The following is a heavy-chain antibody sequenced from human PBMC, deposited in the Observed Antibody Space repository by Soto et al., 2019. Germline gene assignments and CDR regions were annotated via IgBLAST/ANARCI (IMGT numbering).Heavy chain of an antibody. D-gene: IGHD4-4*01. CDR1: GSTFSSYA. V-gene: IGHV1-69*01. CDR3: ARARGLTGMDDYMDGFDI. CDR2: IVPLFGTA. Sequence: QMQLVQSGAEVKMPGSSMKVSCKALGSTFSSYALSWVRQAPGQGLEWMGGIVPLFGTANYAHNFQGRATFTADESLTTAYLELTSLNSDDTAVYYCARARGLTGMDDYMDGFDIWGQGTLVTVSS. J-gene: IGHJ3*02.